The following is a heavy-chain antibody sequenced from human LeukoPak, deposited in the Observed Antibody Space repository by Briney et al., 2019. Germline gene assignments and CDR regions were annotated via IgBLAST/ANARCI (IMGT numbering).Heavy chain of an antibody. J-gene: IGHJ6*03. V-gene: IGHV4-38-2*02. Sequence: PSETLSLTCTVSGYSISSGYYWGWIRQPPGKGLEWIGSIYHSGSTYYNPSLKSRVTISVDTSKNQFSLKLSSVTAADTAVYYCALSSDIVVVPAAKGYCYYYMDVWGKGTTVTVS. CDR1: GYSISSGYY. CDR2: IYHSGST. CDR3: ALSSDIVVVPAAKGYCYYYMDV. D-gene: IGHD2-2*01.